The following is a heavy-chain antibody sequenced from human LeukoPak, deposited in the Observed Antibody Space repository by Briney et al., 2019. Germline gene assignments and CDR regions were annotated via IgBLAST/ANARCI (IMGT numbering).Heavy chain of an antibody. V-gene: IGHV5-51*01. D-gene: IGHD6-13*01. CDR3: ATSAGSSSSWEFDY. Sequence: GESLKISCQGSGHNFPIYWIGWVRQMPGQGLEWMGIIYPDDSNTIYGPSFQGQVTISADKSINTAYLEWSSLKASDTALYYCATSAGSSSSWEFDYWGQGTLVTVSS. CDR1: GHNFPIYW. J-gene: IGHJ4*02. CDR2: IYPDDSNT.